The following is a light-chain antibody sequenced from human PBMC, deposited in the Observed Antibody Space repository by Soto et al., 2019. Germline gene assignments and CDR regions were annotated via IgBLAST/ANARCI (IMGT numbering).Light chain of an antibody. CDR3: QQYNNWPPGT. J-gene: IGKJ2*02. CDR2: GAS. Sequence: EIVMTQSPATLSVSPGERATLSCRASQSVSSNLAWYQQKPGQAPRLLIYGASTRATGIPARFSGSGSGTEFTLTISSLQSEDCAVYYCQQYNNWPPGTLGQGTKLEIK. V-gene: IGKV3-15*01. CDR1: QSVSSN.